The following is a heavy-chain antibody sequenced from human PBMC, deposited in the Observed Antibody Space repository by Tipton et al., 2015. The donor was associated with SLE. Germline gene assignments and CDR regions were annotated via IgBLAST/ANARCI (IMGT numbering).Heavy chain of an antibody. CDR2: INHSGST. V-gene: IGHV4-34*01. Sequence: TLSLTCAVYGGSFSGYYWSWIRQPPGKGLEWIGEINHSGSTNYNPSLKSRVTISVDTSKNQFSLKLSSVTAADTAVYYCARDLTGLGFDYWGQGTLVTASS. D-gene: IGHD1-20*01. J-gene: IGHJ4*02. CDR3: ARDLTGLGFDY. CDR1: GGSFSGYY.